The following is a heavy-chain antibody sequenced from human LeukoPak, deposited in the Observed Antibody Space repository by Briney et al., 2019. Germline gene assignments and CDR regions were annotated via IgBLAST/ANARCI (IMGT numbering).Heavy chain of an antibody. CDR3: AKYSGSYLGEFDY. V-gene: IGHV3-15*01. D-gene: IGHD1-26*01. CDR1: GFTFSNAW. Sequence: GGSLRLSCAASGFTFSNAWMSWVRQAPGKGLEWVGRIKSKTDGGTTDYAAPVKGRFTNSRDDSKNTLYLQMNSLRAEDTAVYYCAKYSGSYLGEFDYWGQGTLVTVSS. J-gene: IGHJ4*02. CDR2: IKSKTDGGTT.